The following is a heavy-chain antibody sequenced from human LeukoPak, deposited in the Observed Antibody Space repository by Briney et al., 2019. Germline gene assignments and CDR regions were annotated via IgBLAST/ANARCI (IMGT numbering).Heavy chain of an antibody. D-gene: IGHD5-24*01. CDR2: ICSGGST. Sequence: GGSLRLSCAASGFTVSSNYMSWVRQAPGKGLEWVSVICSGGSTYYADSVKGRFTISRDNSKNTLYLQMNSLRAEDTAVYYCARERDDYSFDYWGQGTLVTVSS. J-gene: IGHJ4*02. CDR3: ARERDDYSFDY. V-gene: IGHV3-66*02. CDR1: GFTVSSNY.